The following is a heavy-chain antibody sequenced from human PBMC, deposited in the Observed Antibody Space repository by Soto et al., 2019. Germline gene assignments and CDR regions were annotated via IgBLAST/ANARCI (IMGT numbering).Heavy chain of an antibody. CDR3: ARGEPVVVAATRVENWFDP. J-gene: IGHJ5*02. D-gene: IGHD2-15*01. CDR2: IYHSGST. Sequence: VQLLESGGGLVQPGGSLRLSCAASGFTFSSYAMSWVRQAPGKGLEWIGYIYHSGSTYYNPSLKSRGTISVDRSKNQFSLKLSSVTAADTAVYYCARGEPVVVAATRVENWFDPWGQGTLVTVSS. CDR1: GFTFSSYA. V-gene: IGHV4-4*02.